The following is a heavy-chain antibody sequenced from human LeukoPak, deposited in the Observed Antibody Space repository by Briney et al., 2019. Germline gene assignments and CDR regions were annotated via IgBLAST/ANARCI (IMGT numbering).Heavy chain of an antibody. CDR2: IKQDGSEK. D-gene: IGHD6-19*01. J-gene: IGHJ4*02. CDR1: GFTFSNYA. Sequence: TGGSLRLSCAASGFTFSNYAMSWVRQAPGKGLEWVANIKQDGSEKHYVASVKGRFTISRDNAKNSLYLQMNSLRAEGTAVYYCARYLNSGPADYWGQGSLVTVSS. V-gene: IGHV3-7*01. CDR3: ARYLNSGPADY.